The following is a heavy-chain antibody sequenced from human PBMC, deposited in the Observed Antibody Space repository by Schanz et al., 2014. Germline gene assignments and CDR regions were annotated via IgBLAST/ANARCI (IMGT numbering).Heavy chain of an antibody. D-gene: IGHD2-2*01. Sequence: QVQLQASGPGLVKPSQTLSLTCTVSGASISSRDFYWSWIRQFPGRVLEWIGYISYSGRTYYSPALKSRLTTSVDTSTNQFSLRLSSVTAADTAIYYCSRGECSSSSFHEVAPPDDWGQGTLVTVSS. CDR2: ISYSGRT. J-gene: IGHJ4*02. CDR1: GASISSRDFY. V-gene: IGHV4-31*03. CDR3: SRGECSSSSFHEVAPPDD.